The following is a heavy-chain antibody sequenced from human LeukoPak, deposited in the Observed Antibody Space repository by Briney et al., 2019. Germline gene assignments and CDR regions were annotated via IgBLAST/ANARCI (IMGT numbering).Heavy chain of an antibody. CDR2: IYYSGST. J-gene: IGHJ3*02. CDR1: GGSISSYY. D-gene: IGHD3-10*01. CDR3: ARGHLSVFLAFDI. V-gene: IGHV4-59*01. Sequence: SETLSLTCTVSGGSISSYYWSWIRQPPGKGLEWIGYIYYSGSTNYNPSLKSRVTISVDTSKNQFSLKLSSVTAVDTAVYYCARGHLSVFLAFDIWGQGTMVTVSS.